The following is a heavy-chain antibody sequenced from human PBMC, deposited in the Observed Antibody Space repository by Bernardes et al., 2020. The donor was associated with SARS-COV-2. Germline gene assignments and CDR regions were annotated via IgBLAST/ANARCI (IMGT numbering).Heavy chain of an antibody. D-gene: IGHD6-13*01. V-gene: IGHV3-74*01. J-gene: IGHJ1*01. CDR1: GFTFSRSW. Sequence: GGSLRLSCATSGFTFSRSWMHWVRQVPGKGLLWVSRINSDGSYTDYADSVKGRFTISRDNAKNTLYLQINSLRDGDTAVYYCARAGGIAAARTSGYFQHWGQGALVTVSS. CDR3: ARAGGIAAARTSGYFQH. CDR2: INSDGSYT.